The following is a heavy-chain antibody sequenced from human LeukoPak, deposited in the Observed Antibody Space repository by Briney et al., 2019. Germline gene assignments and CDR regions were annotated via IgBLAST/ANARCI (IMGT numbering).Heavy chain of an antibody. CDR2: ISSTSSYI. CDR3: ARAGSRQWLVDLFDY. D-gene: IGHD6-19*01. V-gene: IGHV3-21*01. J-gene: IGHJ4*02. CDR1: GFTFNSYS. Sequence: PGGSLRLSCSASGFTFNSYSMKWVRQAPGKGLELVSSISSTSSYIYYAESVKGRFTISRDNPTNSLYLPMSSLRAEDTAVYYCARAGSRQWLVDLFDYWGQGTLVTVSS.